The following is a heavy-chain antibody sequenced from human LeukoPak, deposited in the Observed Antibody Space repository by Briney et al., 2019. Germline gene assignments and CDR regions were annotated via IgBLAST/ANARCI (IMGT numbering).Heavy chain of an antibody. V-gene: IGHV4-39*01. CDR3: ASPHRRGRYGGYDY. CDR2: LSYSGST. D-gene: IGHD6-19*01. Sequence: SETLSLTCTVAGGSISSNSFNWGWIRQPPGKGPEWIASLSYSGSTSYNPSLKSRVAISVDTSKNQFSLKLISVTAPDTAVYYCASPHRRGRYGGYDYWGQGTLVTVSS. CDR1: GGSISSNSFN. J-gene: IGHJ4*02.